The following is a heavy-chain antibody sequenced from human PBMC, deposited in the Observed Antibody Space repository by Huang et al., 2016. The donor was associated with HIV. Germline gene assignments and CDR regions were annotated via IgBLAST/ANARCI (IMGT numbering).Heavy chain of an antibody. J-gene: IGHJ6*03. D-gene: IGHD6-13*01. CDR2: INSDGGDT. CDR1: GFTFRNHW. CDR3: AKNPSITAVDSDYYYYYMDV. V-gene: IGHV3-74*01. Sequence: EVQLVESGGGLVQPGGSLRLSCAASGFTFRNHWMHWVRQAPGKGLEWVSRINSDGGDTSHADSVKGRFTISRDNAQNTVHLHMNSLRAEDTAVYFCAKNPSITAVDSDYYYYYMDVWGKGTTVTVS.